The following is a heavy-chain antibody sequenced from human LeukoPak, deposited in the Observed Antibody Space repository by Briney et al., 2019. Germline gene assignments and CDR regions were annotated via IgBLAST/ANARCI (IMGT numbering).Heavy chain of an antibody. CDR2: ISGSGTGT. V-gene: IGHV3-23*01. D-gene: IGHD1-26*01. J-gene: IGHJ4*02. CDR3: VKGYHFDW. Sequence: PGGSLRLSCVASGFGFTTHDMSRGRQAPGKGPEWVSSISGSGTGTYYTDSVKGRFTISRDTSKNTLYMQMNNLRVEDTAVYYCVKGYHFDWWGQGTLVTVSS. CDR1: GFGFTTHD.